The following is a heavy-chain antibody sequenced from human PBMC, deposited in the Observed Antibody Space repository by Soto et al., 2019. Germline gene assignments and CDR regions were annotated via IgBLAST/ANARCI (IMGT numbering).Heavy chain of an antibody. J-gene: IGHJ6*02. CDR2: ISYDGSNK. CDR1: GFTFSSYG. V-gene: IGHV3-30*18. Sequence: VQLVESGGGVVQPGRSLRLSCAASGFTFSSYGMHWVRQAPGKGLEWVAVISYDGSNKYYADSVKGRFTISRDNSKNTLYLQMNSLRAEDTAVYYCAKEKASYYYDSRGSPSYYYGMDVWGQGTTVTVSS. D-gene: IGHD3-22*01. CDR3: AKEKASYYYDSRGSPSYYYGMDV.